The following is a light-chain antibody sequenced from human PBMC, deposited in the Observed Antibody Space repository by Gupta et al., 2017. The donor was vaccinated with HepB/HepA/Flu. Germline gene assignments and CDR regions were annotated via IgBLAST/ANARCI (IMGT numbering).Light chain of an antibody. CDR2: DTS. J-gene: IGKJ2*01. CDR1: HDISNS. CDR3: QQYENVPRT. V-gene: IGKV1-33*01. Sequence: DIQMTQSPSSLSASVGDRVIITCQASHDISNSLNWYQQKPGEAPKLLIYDTSKLDIGVPSRFSGSRSGTDYTFTINSLQPEDFATYFCQQYENVPRTFGRGTKLEMK.